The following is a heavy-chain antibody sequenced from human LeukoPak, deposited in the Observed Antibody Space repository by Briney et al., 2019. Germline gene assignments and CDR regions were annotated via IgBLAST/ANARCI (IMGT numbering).Heavy chain of an antibody. CDR1: GFTFSSYW. CDR2: IKQDGSEK. Sequence: GGSLRLSCAASGFTFSSYWMSWVRQAPGKGLEWVANIKQDGSEKYYVDSVKGRFTISRDNAKNSLYLQMNSLRAEDTAVYYCARTGAAAGYYYYGMDVWGKGTTVTVSS. D-gene: IGHD6-13*01. J-gene: IGHJ6*04. V-gene: IGHV3-7*03. CDR3: ARTGAAAGYYYYGMDV.